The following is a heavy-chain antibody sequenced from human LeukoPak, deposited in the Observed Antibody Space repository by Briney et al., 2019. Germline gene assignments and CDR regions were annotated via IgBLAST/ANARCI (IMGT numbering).Heavy chain of an antibody. Sequence: ETLSLTCAVYGGSFSGYYWSWVRQAPGKGLEWVANIKQDGSEKYYVDSVKGRFTISRDNAKNSLYLQMNSLRAEDTAVYYCARDGYYYDSSGYFDYWGQGTLVTVSS. CDR1: GGSFSGYY. CDR3: ARDGYYYDSSGYFDY. J-gene: IGHJ4*02. V-gene: IGHV3-7*01. CDR2: IKQDGSEK. D-gene: IGHD3-22*01.